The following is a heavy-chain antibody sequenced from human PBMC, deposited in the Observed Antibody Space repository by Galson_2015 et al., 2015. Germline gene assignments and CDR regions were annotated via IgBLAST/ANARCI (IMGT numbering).Heavy chain of an antibody. CDR3: ARDRVVGYCSSTSCTGGFDY. J-gene: IGHJ4*02. V-gene: IGHV1-46*01. Sequence: SVKVSCKASGYTFTSYYMHWVRQAPGQGLEWMGIINPSGGSTSYAQKFQGRVTMTRDTSTSTVYMELSSLRSEDTAVYYCARDRVVGYCSSTSCTGGFDYWGQGTLVTVSS. CDR2: INPSGGST. CDR1: GYTFTSYY. D-gene: IGHD2-2*01.